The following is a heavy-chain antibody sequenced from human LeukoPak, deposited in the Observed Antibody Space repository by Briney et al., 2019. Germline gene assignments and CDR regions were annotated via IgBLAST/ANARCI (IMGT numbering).Heavy chain of an antibody. D-gene: IGHD4-17*01. CDR2: VYNSGST. CDR1: GGSISGSY. J-gene: IGHJ4*02. CDR3: ARGIESYGDYGY. Sequence: SETLSLTCTVSGGSISGSYWSWIRQPPGKGLEWIAYVYNSGSTNYNPSLKSRVTISIDTSKNQFSLKLSSLTAADTAIYYCARGIESYGDYGYWGRGILVTVSS. V-gene: IGHV4-59*01.